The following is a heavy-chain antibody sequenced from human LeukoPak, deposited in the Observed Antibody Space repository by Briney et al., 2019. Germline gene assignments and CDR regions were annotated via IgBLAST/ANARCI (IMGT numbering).Heavy chain of an antibody. D-gene: IGHD4-11*01. J-gene: IGHJ4*02. CDR3: ARAIESDPDDYSNYVPPPSLDY. Sequence: SETLSLTCTVSGGSISSYYWSWIRQPPGKGLEWIGYIYHSGSTYYNPSLKSRVTISVDRSKNQFSLKLSSVTAADTAVYYCARAIESDPDDYSNYVPPPSLDYWGQGTLVTVSS. CDR2: IYHSGST. V-gene: IGHV4-59*12. CDR1: GGSISSYY.